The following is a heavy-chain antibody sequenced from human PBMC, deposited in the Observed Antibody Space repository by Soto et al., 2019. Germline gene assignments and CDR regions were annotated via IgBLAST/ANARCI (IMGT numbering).Heavy chain of an antibody. J-gene: IGHJ4*02. V-gene: IGHV3-23*01. Sequence: EVQLLESGGGLVQPGESLRLSCAASGFAFSSYAMAWVRQAPGKGLEWVCANGTTYGDTHYGDSVKGRFTVIRDKSKKTLFLRMETPRAEDTAVYYCARAATCRAGHCYHFAYWGQGALVIVSS. D-gene: IGHD2-21*02. CDR3: ARAATCRAGHCYHFAY. CDR2: NGTTYGDT. CDR1: GFAFSSYA.